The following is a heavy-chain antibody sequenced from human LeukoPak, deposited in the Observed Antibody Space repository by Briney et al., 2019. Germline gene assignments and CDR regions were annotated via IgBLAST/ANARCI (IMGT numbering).Heavy chain of an antibody. CDR2: ISGSGGVT. J-gene: IGHJ3*01. V-gene: IGHV3-23*01. CDR3: AKDRAYPNDVFDV. D-gene: IGHD2-21*01. CDR1: GYTLTTYA. Sequence: GGSLRLFCAVSGYTLTTYAMSWVRQAPGKGLEWVSAISGSGGVTWYADSVKGRFSISRDTSKNTLFLQMNSLRADDTALYYCAKDRAYPNDVFDVWGQGTMVTVS.